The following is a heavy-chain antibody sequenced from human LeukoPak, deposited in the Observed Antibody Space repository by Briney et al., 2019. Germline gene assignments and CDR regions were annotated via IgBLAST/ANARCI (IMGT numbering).Heavy chain of an antibody. V-gene: IGHV4-59*01. CDR1: GGSISSYY. CDR2: IYYSGST. Sequence: SETLSLTCTVSGGSISSYYWSWIRQPAGKGLEWIGYIYYSGSTNYNPSLKSRVTISVDMSKNQFSLKLSSVTAADTAVYYCARDYGDYVPGRYYFDYWGQGTLVTVSS. CDR3: ARDYGDYVPGRYYFDY. J-gene: IGHJ4*02. D-gene: IGHD4-17*01.